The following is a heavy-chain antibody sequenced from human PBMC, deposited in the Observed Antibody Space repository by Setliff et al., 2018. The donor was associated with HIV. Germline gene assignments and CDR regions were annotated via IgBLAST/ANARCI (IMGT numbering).Heavy chain of an antibody. J-gene: IGHJ4*02. D-gene: IGHD4-17*01. Sequence: SETLSLTCTVSDSGTYYWSWIRQPAGKGLEWIGRVSSRGDTNYNPSLKSRVTMSVDTSKNQFSLKLTSVTASDTAVYHCARAAAGNTGPFDLWGQGSQVTVSS. CDR1: DSGTYY. CDR2: VSSRGDT. CDR3: ARAAAGNTGPFDL. V-gene: IGHV4-4*07.